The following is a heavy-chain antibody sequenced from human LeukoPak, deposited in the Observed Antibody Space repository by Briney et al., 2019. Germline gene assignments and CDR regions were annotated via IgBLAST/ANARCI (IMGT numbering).Heavy chain of an antibody. V-gene: IGHV3-66*01. CDR1: GFTVSSNH. D-gene: IGHD2-2*01. CDR3: ASSLTSTHDAFDI. J-gene: IGHJ3*02. CDR2: IYSGGST. Sequence: GGSLRLSCAASGFTVSSNHMSWVRQAPGKGLDWVSVIYSGGSTYYADSVRGRFTISRDNSKNTLFLQMNSLRAEDTAVYYCASSLTSTHDAFDIWGQGTVVTVSS.